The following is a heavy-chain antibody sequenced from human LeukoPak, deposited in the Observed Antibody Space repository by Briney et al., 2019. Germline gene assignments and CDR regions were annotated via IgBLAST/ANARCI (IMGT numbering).Heavy chain of an antibody. D-gene: IGHD3-22*01. CDR1: GFTFSSYG. Sequence: PGRSLRLSCAASGFTFSSYGMHWVRQAPGKGLEWVAFIRYDGSNKDYADSVKGRFTISRDNSKNTLYLQMNSLRADDTAVYYCAKDTYDSSGPYVPFFDYWGQGTLVTVSS. CDR2: IRYDGSNK. CDR3: AKDTYDSSGPYVPFFDY. J-gene: IGHJ4*02. V-gene: IGHV3-30*02.